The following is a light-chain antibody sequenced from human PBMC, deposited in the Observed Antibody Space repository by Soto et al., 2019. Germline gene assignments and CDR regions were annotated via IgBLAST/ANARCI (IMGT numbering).Light chain of an antibody. Sequence: EIVLTQSPSTLSFSPLERSTLSCRASQSVSSYLAWYQQKPGQAPRLLIYDASNRATGIPARFSGSGSGTDFTLTISSLEPEDFAVYYCQQRSNWPRTFGPGTKVDIK. CDR1: QSVSSY. CDR3: QQRSNWPRT. J-gene: IGKJ3*01. V-gene: IGKV3-11*01. CDR2: DAS.